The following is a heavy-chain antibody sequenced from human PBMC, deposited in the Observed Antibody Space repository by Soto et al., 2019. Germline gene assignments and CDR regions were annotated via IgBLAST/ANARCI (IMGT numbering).Heavy chain of an antibody. V-gene: IGHV3-33*06. CDR3: AKDVPTGGGGDY. CDR1: GFTFSSYG. Sequence: GGSLRLSCAASGFTFSSYGMHWVRQAPGKGLEWVAVIWYDGSNKFHADSVKGRFTISRDNSKNTLYLQMNSLRAEDTAVYYCAKDVPTGGGGDYWGQGTLVTVPS. D-gene: IGHD2-15*01. CDR2: IWYDGSNK. J-gene: IGHJ4*02.